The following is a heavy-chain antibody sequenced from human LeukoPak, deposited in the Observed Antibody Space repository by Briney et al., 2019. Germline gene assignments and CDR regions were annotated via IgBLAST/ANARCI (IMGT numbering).Heavy chain of an antibody. J-gene: IGHJ4*02. CDR1: GFTFSSYW. CDR2: IKQDGSEK. Sequence: GGSLRLSCAASGFTFSSYWMSWVRQAPGKGLEWVANIKQDGSEKYYVDSVKGRFTISRDNAKNSLYLQMNSLRAEDTTIYYCARDHSGWSVSGFDYWGQGTLVTVSS. D-gene: IGHD6-19*01. V-gene: IGHV3-7*01. CDR3: ARDHSGWSVSGFDY.